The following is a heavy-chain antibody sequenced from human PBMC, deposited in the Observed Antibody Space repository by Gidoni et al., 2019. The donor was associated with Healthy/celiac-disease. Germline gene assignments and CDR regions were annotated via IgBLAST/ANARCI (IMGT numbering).Heavy chain of an antibody. CDR1: GGSFSGYY. V-gene: IGHV4-34*01. D-gene: IGHD3-22*01. J-gene: IGHJ4*02. CDR3: ARGGITMRSDY. Sequence: QVQLQQWGAGLLKPSETLSLTCAVYGGSFSGYYWSWIRQPPGKGLEGIGEINHSGSTNYNPSLKSRVTISVDTSKNQFSLKLSSVTAADTAVYYCARGGITMRSDYWGQGTLVTVSS. CDR2: INHSGST.